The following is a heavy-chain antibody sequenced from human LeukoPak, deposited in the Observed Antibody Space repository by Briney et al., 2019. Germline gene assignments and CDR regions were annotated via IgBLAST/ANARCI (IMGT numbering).Heavy chain of an antibody. V-gene: IGHV4-38-2*02. J-gene: IGHJ3*02. CDR3: ARTTGRDAFDI. CDR1: VYSISSGYY. Sequence: SETLSLTCTVSVYSISSGYYWGWIRQPPGKGLEWIGSIYHSGSTYYNPSLKSRVTISVDTSKNQFSLKLSSVTAADTAVYYCARTTGRDAFDIWGQGTMVTVSS. D-gene: IGHD1-26*01. CDR2: IYHSGST.